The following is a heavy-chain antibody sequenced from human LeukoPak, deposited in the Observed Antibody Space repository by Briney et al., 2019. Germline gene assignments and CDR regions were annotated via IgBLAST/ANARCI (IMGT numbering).Heavy chain of an antibody. J-gene: IGHJ5*02. D-gene: IGHD2-21*01. Sequence: ASVKVSCKTSGYSFTDYYIHWVRQAPGQGLEWMGWINTKSGRTSSARKFQGRVTMTRDPSITTVYMDMAWLTSDDTAIYFCARADHIDAGPYLIGPWGQGTLVTVSS. CDR2: INTKSGRT. CDR3: ARADHIDAGPYLIGP. CDR1: GYSFTDYY. V-gene: IGHV1-2*02.